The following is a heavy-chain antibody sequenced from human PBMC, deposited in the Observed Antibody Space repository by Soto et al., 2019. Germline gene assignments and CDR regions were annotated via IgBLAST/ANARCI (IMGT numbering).Heavy chain of an antibody. D-gene: IGHD1-26*01. Sequence: ASVKVSCKASGYTFTSYGISWVRQAPGQGLEWMGWISAYNGNTNYAQKLQGRVTMTTDTSTSTAYMELRSLRSDDTAVYSGAREEMEVASGSYYWFDPWGQGTLVTVSS. CDR3: AREEMEVASGSYYWFDP. V-gene: IGHV1-18*01. CDR1: GYTFTSYG. J-gene: IGHJ5*02. CDR2: ISAYNGNT.